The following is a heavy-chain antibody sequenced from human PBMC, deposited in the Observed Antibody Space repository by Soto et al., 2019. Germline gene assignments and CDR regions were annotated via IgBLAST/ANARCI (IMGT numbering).Heavy chain of an antibody. V-gene: IGHV3-30*03. CDR3: ERGGLEQWLAQDH. J-gene: IGHJ4*02. Sequence: QVQLVESGGGVVQPGRSLRLSCAASGFSFSSYGMHWVRQAPGKGLEWVAVISYNENSKYYADSVKGRFIISRDNPKNTLYVQMSSLRPEDTAVYYCERGGLEQWLAQDHWGQGTLVTVSS. CDR2: ISYNENSK. CDR1: GFSFSSYG. D-gene: IGHD6-19*01.